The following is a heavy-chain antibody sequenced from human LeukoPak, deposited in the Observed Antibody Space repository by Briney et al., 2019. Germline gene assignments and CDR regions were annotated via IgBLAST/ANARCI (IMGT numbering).Heavy chain of an antibody. J-gene: IGHJ6*02. CDR1: GFTFSSYG. CDR3: AKTSGSYTYYYYGMDV. V-gene: IGHV3-30*18. CDR2: ISCDGSNK. Sequence: PGGSLRLSCAASGFTFSSYGMHWVRQAPGKGLEWVAVISCDGSNKYYADSVKGRFTISRDNSKNTLYLQMNSLRAEDTAVYYCAKTSGSYTYYYYGMDVWGQGTTVTVSS. D-gene: IGHD1-26*01.